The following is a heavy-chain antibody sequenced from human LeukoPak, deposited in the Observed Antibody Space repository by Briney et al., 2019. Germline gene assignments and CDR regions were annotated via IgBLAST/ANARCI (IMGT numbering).Heavy chain of an antibody. V-gene: IGHV1-69*06. D-gene: IGHD3-3*01. CDR2: IIPIFGTA. J-gene: IGHJ4*02. CDR3: ARDYYDFWSGHPNYFDY. Sequence: SVKVSCKASGCTFTSYGISWVRQAPGQGLEWMGGIIPIFGTANYAQKFQGRVTITADKSTSTAYMELSSLRSEDTAVYYCARDYYDFWSGHPNYFDYWGQGTLVTVSS. CDR1: GCTFTSYG.